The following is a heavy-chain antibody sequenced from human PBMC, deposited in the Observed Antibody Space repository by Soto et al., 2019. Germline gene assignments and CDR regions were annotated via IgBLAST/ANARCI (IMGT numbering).Heavy chain of an antibody. Sequence: SGPTLVNPTQTLTLTCTFSGFSLSTSGVGVGWIRQPPGKALEWLALIYWNDDKRYSPSLKSRLTITKDTSKNQVVLTMTNMDPVDTATYYCAHRPAQQWTTIYFDYWGQGTLVTVSS. V-gene: IGHV2-5*01. CDR3: AHRPAQQWTTIYFDY. D-gene: IGHD1-1*01. CDR2: IYWNDDK. CDR1: GFSLSTSGVG. J-gene: IGHJ4*02.